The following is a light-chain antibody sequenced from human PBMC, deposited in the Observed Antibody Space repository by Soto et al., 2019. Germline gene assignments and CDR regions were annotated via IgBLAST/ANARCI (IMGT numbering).Light chain of an antibody. Sequence: ETVLTQSPGTLSLSPGERATLSCRASQSVSSNYLAWYQQKPGQAPRLLMYGASSRATGIPDRFSGSGSGTDFTLTISRLEPEDCAVYYCQQYGASLWTFGQGTKVEIK. V-gene: IGKV3-20*01. CDR3: QQYGASLWT. J-gene: IGKJ1*01. CDR1: QSVSSNY. CDR2: GAS.